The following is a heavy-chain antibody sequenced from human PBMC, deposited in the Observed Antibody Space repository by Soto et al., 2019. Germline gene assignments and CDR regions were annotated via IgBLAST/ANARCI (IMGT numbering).Heavy chain of an antibody. CDR3: AHRRRFSSSLYNWFDP. CDR2: IYWDDDK. V-gene: IGHV2-5*02. J-gene: IGHJ5*02. CDR1: GFSLSTSGVG. Sequence: SGPTLVNPTQTLTLTCTFSGFSLSTSGVGVGWIRQPPGKALEWLALIYWDDDKRYSPSLKSRLTITKDTSKNQVVLTMTNMDPVDTATYYCAHRRRFSSSLYNWFDPWGQGTLVTVPQ. D-gene: IGHD6-13*01.